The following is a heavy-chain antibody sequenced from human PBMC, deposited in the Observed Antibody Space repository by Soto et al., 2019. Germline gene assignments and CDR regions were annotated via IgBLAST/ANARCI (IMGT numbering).Heavy chain of an antibody. CDR2: IYHSGYT. Sequence: QLQLQESGSGLVKPSQTLSLTCAVSGGSISSGGYSWSWIRQPPGKGLEWIGYIYHSGYTYCNPSLINRVTKPVDRSMNQFSPTLSSVTAADTAVYYCARAHYGDYGYGMDVCGQGTTVTVSS. CDR3: ARAHYGDYGYGMDV. CDR1: GGSISSGGYS. J-gene: IGHJ6*02. D-gene: IGHD4-17*01. V-gene: IGHV4-30-2*01.